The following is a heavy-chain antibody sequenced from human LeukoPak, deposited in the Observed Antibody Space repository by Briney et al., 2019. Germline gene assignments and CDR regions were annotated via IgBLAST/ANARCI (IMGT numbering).Heavy chain of an antibody. CDR1: GYTFTGYY. CDR3: ARGGTPCSGWSLYYYYYGMDV. D-gene: IGHD6-19*01. CDR2: INPNSGGT. V-gene: IGHV1-2*04. Sequence: ASVKVSCKASGYTFTGYYMHWVRQALGQGLEWMGWINPNSGGTNYAQKFQGWVTMTRDTSISTAYMELSRLRSDDTAVYYCARGGTPCSGWSLYYYYYGMDVWGQGTTVTVSS. J-gene: IGHJ6*02.